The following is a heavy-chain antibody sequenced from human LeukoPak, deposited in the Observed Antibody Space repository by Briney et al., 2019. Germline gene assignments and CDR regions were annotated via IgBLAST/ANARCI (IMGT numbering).Heavy chain of an antibody. J-gene: IGHJ4*02. CDR2: IIGSGSST. Sequence: GGSLRLPCAASGFTFSRYAMHWVRQAPGKGLEWVSAIIGSGSSTYYADSVKGRFTISRDNSKNTFFLQMNSLRAEDTAVYYCAKDRAQQLVLDFWGQGTLVTVSS. V-gene: IGHV3-23*01. CDR1: GFTFSRYA. D-gene: IGHD6-13*01. CDR3: AKDRAQQLVLDF.